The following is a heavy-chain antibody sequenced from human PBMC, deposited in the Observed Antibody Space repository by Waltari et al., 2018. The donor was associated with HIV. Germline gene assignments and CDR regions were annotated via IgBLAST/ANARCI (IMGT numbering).Heavy chain of an antibody. CDR2: IIPIFGTA. V-gene: IGHV1-69*01. CDR3: ARGGDMTTVTTTRDYYYGMDV. CDR1: GGTFSSYA. D-gene: IGHD4-4*01. J-gene: IGHJ6*02. Sequence: QVQLVQSGAEVKKPGSSVKVSCKASGGTFSSYAISWVRQAPGQGLEWMGGIIPIFGTANYAQKFQGRVTITADESTSTAYMELSSLRSEDTAVYYCARGGDMTTVTTTRDYYYGMDVWGQGTTVTVSS.